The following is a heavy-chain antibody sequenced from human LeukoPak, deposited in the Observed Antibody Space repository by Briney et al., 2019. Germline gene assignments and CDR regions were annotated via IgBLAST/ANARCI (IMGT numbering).Heavy chain of an antibody. CDR1: GGTFSSYA. D-gene: IGHD5-24*01. CDR2: ISYDGNND. CDR3: ARDRPPRGGYSSPYYFFYMDV. V-gene: IGHV3-30-3*01. Sequence: SCKASGGTFSSYAMNWVRQAPGKGLEWVALISYDGNNDYYADSVKGRFIISRDNAKSTLYLQMNSLRVEDTAVYYCARDRPPRGGYSSPYYFFYMDVWGKGTTVAVSS. J-gene: IGHJ6*03.